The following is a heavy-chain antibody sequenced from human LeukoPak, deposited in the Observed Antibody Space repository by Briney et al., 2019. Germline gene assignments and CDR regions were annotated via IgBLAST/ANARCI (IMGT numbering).Heavy chain of an antibody. CDR3: AKDRSRVLLWFGEPTT. CDR2: ISSSSSYI. D-gene: IGHD3-10*01. Sequence: GGSLRLSCAASGFTFSSYSMNWVRQAPGKGLEWVSSISSSSSYIYYADSVKGRFTISRDNAKNTLYLQMNSLRAEDTAVYYCAKDRSRVLLWFGEPTTWGQGTLVTVSS. J-gene: IGHJ5*02. V-gene: IGHV3-21*01. CDR1: GFTFSSYS.